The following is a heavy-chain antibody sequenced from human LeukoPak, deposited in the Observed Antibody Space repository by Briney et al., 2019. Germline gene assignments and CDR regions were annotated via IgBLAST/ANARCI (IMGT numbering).Heavy chain of an antibody. J-gene: IGHJ4*02. CDR1: GFTFSNYA. D-gene: IGHD3-22*01. V-gene: IGHV3-64*01. CDR2: ISSNGDRT. CDR3: ARGSRIHDDFSGYYHY. Sequence: PPGGSLRLSCAASGFTFSNYAMHWVRQAPGKGLEYVSAISSNGDRTNYANSAKGRFTISRDNSKNTLYLQMGSLRAEDMAVYYCARGSRIHDDFSGYYHYWGQGTLVTVSS.